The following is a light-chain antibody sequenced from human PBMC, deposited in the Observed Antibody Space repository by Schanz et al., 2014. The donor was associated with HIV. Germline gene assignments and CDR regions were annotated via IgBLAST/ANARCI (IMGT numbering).Light chain of an antibody. V-gene: IGKV3D-15*01. CDR2: NAS. CDR3: QHYGDSRGT. CDR1: QSLSSN. J-gene: IGKJ4*01. Sequence: EIVMTQSAATLSVSPGERVTLSCRASQSLSSNLAWYQQKPGQAPSLLIYNASTRASGIPARFSGGGSGTEFTLTISGLEPEDFAVYYCQHYGDSRGTFGGGTEVDIK.